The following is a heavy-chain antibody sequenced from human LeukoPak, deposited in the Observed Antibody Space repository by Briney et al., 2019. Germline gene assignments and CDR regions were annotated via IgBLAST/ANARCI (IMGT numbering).Heavy chain of an antibody. CDR3: ARESGDCSGTSCYTDY. D-gene: IGHD2-2*02. J-gene: IGHJ4*02. CDR1: GFTFDDYA. V-gene: IGHV3-9*01. CDR2: ISWNSGSI. Sequence: GGSLRLSCAASGFTFDDYAMHWVRQAPGKGLEWVSGISWNSGSIGYADSVKGRFTISRDNSKNMLYLQMNSLRAEDTAVYYCARESGDCSGTSCYTDYWGQGTLVTVSS.